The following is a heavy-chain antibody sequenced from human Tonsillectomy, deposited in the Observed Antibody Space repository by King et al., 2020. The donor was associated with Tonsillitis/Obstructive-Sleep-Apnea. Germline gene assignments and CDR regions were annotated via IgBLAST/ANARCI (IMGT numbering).Heavy chain of an antibody. CDR1: GYSFTSYW. D-gene: IGHD3-16*01. Sequence: QLVQSGAEVKKPGESLRISCKGSGYSFTSYWISWVRQMPGKGLEWMGMIDPSDSYPNYSPSFQGHVTISADKSISTAYLQWSSLKASDTAMYYCARGDEEKGRSGYYMDVWGKGTTVTVSS. V-gene: IGHV5-10-1*01. CDR2: IDPSDSYP. J-gene: IGHJ6*03. CDR3: ARGDEEKGRSGYYMDV.